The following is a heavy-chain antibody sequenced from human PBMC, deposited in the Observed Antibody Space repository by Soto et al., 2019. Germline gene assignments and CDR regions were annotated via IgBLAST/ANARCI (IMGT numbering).Heavy chain of an antibody. CDR1: GFTFSSYS. J-gene: IGHJ3*02. CDR2: ISSSSSTI. Sequence: PGGSLRLSCAASGFTFSSYSINWVRQAPGKGLEWVSYISSSSSTIYYADSVKGRFTISRDNAKNSLYLQMNSLRAEDTAVYYCARDIVVVPAARSDAFDIWGQGTMVTVSS. V-gene: IGHV3-48*01. CDR3: ARDIVVVPAARSDAFDI. D-gene: IGHD2-2*01.